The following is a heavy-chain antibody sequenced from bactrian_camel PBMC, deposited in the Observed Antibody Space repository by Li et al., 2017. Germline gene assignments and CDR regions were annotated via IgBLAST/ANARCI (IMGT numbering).Heavy chain of an antibody. CDR3: AAGYFQCDSIWAWAND. V-gene: IGHV3S55*01. Sequence: HVQLVESGGQSVQAGGSLRLSCVASKYTICPFSWYRQAPGLDREFVSSITAPGATSYAESVKGRFTISQDNAKNTMYLQMNNLKPEGTAMYYCAAGYFQCDSIWAWANDWGQGTQVTV. J-gene: IGHJ4*01. CDR1: KYTICP. D-gene: IGHD2*01. CDR2: ITAPGAT.